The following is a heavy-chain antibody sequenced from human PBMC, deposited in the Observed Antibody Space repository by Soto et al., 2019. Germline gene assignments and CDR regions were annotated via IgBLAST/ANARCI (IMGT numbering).Heavy chain of an antibody. CDR2: TYYRSKWYN. V-gene: IGHV6-1*01. J-gene: IGHJ3*02. CDR3: ARDNTGYSSGERPPDDAFDI. D-gene: IGHD6-19*01. CDR1: GDSVSSNSAA. Sequence: QTLSLTCAISGDSVSSNSAAWNWIRQSPSRGLEWLGRTYYRSKWYNDYAVSVKSRITINPDTSKNQFSLQLNSVTPEDTAVYYCARDNTGYSSGERPPDDAFDIWGQGTMVTVSS.